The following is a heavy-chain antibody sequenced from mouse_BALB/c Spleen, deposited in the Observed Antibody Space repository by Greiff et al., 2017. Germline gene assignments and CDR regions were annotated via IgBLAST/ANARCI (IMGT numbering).Heavy chain of an antibody. Sequence: QVQLQQSGAELVRPGASVKLSCKASGYTFTSYWINWVKQRPGQGLEWIGNIYPSDSYTNYNQKFKDKATLTVDKSSSTAYMQLSSPTSEDSAVYYCTRMNGNYEGYFDYWGQGTTLTVSS. CDR1: GYTFTSYW. CDR3: TRMNGNYEGYFDY. V-gene: IGHV1-69*02. J-gene: IGHJ2*01. D-gene: IGHD2-1*01. CDR2: IYPSDSYT.